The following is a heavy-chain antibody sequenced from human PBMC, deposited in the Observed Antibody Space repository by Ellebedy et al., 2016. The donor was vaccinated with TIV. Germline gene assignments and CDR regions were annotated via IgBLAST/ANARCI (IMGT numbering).Heavy chain of an antibody. Sequence: PGGSLRLSCATSGFTFDNFAMSWVRQAPGKGLEWVAHINPDGSAEYYVDSVKGRFTISRDNAKRSLFLQMNSLRVDDTAVYYCVTWGQSYGRWGQGSLVTISS. V-gene: IGHV3-7*03. J-gene: IGHJ4*02. CDR2: INPDGSAE. CDR1: GFTFDNFA. CDR3: VTWGQSYGR. D-gene: IGHD3-16*01.